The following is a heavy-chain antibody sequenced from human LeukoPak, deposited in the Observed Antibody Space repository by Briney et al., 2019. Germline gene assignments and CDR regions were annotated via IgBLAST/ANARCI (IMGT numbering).Heavy chain of an antibody. CDR2: MNPNSGYT. D-gene: IGHD3-10*01. CDR3: ARAFYYGSGTYLYYFDY. J-gene: IGHJ4*02. CDR1: GYTFTNYD. V-gene: IGHV1-8*03. Sequence: GASVKVSCKASGYTFTNYDINWVRQAPGQGLEWMGWMNPNSGYTGYAQKFQGRVTITRDTSISTANMELSSLRSEDTAVYYCARAFYYGSGTYLYYFDYWGQGTLVTVSS.